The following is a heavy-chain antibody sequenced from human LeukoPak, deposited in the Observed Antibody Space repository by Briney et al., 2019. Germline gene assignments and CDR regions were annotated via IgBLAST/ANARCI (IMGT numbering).Heavy chain of an antibody. J-gene: IGHJ4*02. CDR1: GFTFSGYA. D-gene: IGHD3-16*01. CDR2: IIGSGDTT. Sequence: GGSLRLSCAASGFTFSGYAMSWVSQAPGKGLEWVSAIIGSGDTTYYAASVKGRLTISRDNSKNTLYLHMNSLRAEDTAVYYCAKVTGGDMITYGGLDYWGQGTLVTVSS. V-gene: IGHV3-23*01. CDR3: AKVTGGDMITYGGLDY.